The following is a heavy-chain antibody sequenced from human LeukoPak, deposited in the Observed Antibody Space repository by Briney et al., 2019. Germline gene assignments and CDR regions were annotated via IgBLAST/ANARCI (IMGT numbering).Heavy chain of an antibody. CDR1: GVSTNTYYY. V-gene: IGHV4-59*08. Sequence: PSETLSLTCTVSGVSTNTYYYWSWIRQPPGKGLEWIGYVDYSGRTKYSPSLKSRVTISVDTSKSQFSLRLSSVTAADTAIYYCANYDILTASQVYYFGNWGQGTLVTVSS. CDR2: VDYSGRT. J-gene: IGHJ4*02. D-gene: IGHD3-9*01. CDR3: ANYDILTASQVYYFGN.